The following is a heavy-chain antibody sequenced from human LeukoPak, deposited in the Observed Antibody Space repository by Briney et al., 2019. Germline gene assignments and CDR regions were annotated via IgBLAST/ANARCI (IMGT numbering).Heavy chain of an antibody. CDR3: ARKPIVNSAWYYFDY. J-gene: IGHJ4*02. Sequence: SETLSLTCTVSGGSVNSGTHYWSWIRQPPGKGLEWIGNIYYSGSAYYNPSLKSRVTMSVDTSKNQFSLKLSSVTAADTAVYYCARKPIVNSAWYYFDYWGQGTLVTVSS. D-gene: IGHD3-22*01. CDR2: IYYSGSA. V-gene: IGHV4-39*07. CDR1: GGSVNSGTHY.